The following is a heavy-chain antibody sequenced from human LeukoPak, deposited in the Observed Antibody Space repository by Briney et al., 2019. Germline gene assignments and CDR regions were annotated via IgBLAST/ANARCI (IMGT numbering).Heavy chain of an antibody. Sequence: GASVKVSCKASGYTFTSYYMHWVRQAPGQGLEWMGIINPYSGSTSYAQKFQGRVTMTRDTSTSTVYMELSSLRSEDTAVYYCAREGDCSGGSCFPPYGMDVWGQGTTVTVSS. D-gene: IGHD2-15*01. CDR1: GYTFTSYY. CDR2: INPYSGST. J-gene: IGHJ6*02. V-gene: IGHV1-46*01. CDR3: AREGDCSGGSCFPPYGMDV.